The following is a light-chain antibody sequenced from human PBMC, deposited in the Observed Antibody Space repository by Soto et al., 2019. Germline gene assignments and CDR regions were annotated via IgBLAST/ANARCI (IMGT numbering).Light chain of an antibody. J-gene: IGKJ1*01. Sequence: DIQMTQSPSSLSASVGDSVTITCRASQNIETYLNWYQVKPGKAPKLLLSVAPGFQGEVPSYFSGSGSGTDFTLTISSLQPEDFAPYYCQQNYNSPRTFGQGTKVEIK. CDR1: QNIETY. V-gene: IGKV1-39*01. CDR3: QQNYNSPRT. CDR2: VAP.